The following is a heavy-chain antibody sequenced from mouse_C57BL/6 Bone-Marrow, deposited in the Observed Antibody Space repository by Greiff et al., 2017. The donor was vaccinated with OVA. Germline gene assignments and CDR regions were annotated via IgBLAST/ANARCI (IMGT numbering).Heavy chain of an antibody. CDR1: GYTFTSYW. D-gene: IGHD1-1*01. CDR2: IHPNSGST. J-gene: IGHJ1*03. V-gene: IGHV1-64*01. CDR3: ARDEYYGSRYEYFDV. Sequence: QVQLQQPGAELVKPGASVKLSCKASGYTFTSYWMHWVKQRPGQGLEWIGMIHPNSGSTNYNEKFKSKATLTVDTSSSTAYMQLSSLTSEDSAVYYCARDEYYGSRYEYFDVWGTGTTVTVSS.